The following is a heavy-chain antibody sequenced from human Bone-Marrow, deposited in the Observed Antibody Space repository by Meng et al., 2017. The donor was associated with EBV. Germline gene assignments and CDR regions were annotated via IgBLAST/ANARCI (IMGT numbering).Heavy chain of an antibody. CDR3: ARVAVQGVMWFDP. D-gene: IGHD3-10*01. V-gene: IGHV4-4*02. CDR2: IYLSGCT. Sequence: QLKDTGLGLVQAAVTLSLPCAVSGCSCISMTWCSWVRQPTGKVLGCIGEIYLSGCTNYNPSLKSRVTISVDKSKNHFSLKLCSVTAADTALYYCARVAVQGVMWFDPWGQGTLVTVSS. CDR1: GCSCISMTW. J-gene: IGHJ5*02.